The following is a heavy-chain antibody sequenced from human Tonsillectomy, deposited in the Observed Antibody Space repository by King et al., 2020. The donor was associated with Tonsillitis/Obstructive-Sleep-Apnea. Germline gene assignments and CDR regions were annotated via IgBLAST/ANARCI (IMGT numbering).Heavy chain of an antibody. V-gene: IGHV3-23*04. D-gene: IGHD4-11*01. CDR3: AKASMTTQMDEGYFDY. CDR1: GFTFSSYA. CDR2: ISGSGGST. Sequence: EVQLVESGGGLVQPGGSLRLSCAASGFTFSSYAMSWVRQAPGKGLEWFSAISGSGGSTYYADSVKGRFTISRDNSKNTLYLQMNSLRAEDTAVYYCAKASMTTQMDEGYFDYWGQGTLVTVSS. J-gene: IGHJ4*02.